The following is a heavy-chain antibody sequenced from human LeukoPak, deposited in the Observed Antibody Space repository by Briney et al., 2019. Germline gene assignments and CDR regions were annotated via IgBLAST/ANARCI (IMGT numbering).Heavy chain of an antibody. D-gene: IGHD2-2*01. CDR1: GFTFSDYY. V-gene: IGHV3-11*01. J-gene: IGHJ4*02. CDR3: ARTLGYCSSTSCYSAMPFDY. Sequence: GGSLRLSCAASGFTFSDYYMSWIRQAPGKGLEWVSYISSSGSTIYYADSVKGRFTISRDNAKKSLYLQMSSLRSEDTAVYYCARTLGYCSSTSCYSAMPFDYWGQGTLVTVSS. CDR2: ISSSGSTI.